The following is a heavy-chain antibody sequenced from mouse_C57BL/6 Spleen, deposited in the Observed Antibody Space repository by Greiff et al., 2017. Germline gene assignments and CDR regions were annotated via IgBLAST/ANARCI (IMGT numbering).Heavy chain of an antibody. V-gene: IGHV5-17*01. Sequence: EVQLVESGGGLVKPGGSLKLSCAASGFTFSDYGMHWVRQAPEKGLEWVAYISSGSSTIYYADTVKGRFTISRDNAKNTLFLQMTSLRSEDTAMYYCARSYCYDWFAYWGQGTLVTVSA. D-gene: IGHD2-12*01. CDR1: GFTFSDYG. CDR2: ISSGSSTI. CDR3: ARSYCYDWFAY. J-gene: IGHJ3*01.